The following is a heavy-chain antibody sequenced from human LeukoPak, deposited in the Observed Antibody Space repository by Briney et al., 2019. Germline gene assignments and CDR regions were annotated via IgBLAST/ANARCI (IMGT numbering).Heavy chain of an antibody. CDR3: ARAILPRGIFGVSSFYYYYMDV. CDR2: ISSSSSTI. CDR1: GFTFSSYS. D-gene: IGHD3-3*01. Sequence: GGSLRLSCAASGFTFSSYSMNWVRQAPGKGLEWVSYISSSSSTIYYADSVKGRFTISRDNAKNSLYLQMNSLRAEDTAVYYCARAILPRGIFGVSSFYYYYMDVWGKGTTVTVSS. J-gene: IGHJ6*03. V-gene: IGHV3-48*01.